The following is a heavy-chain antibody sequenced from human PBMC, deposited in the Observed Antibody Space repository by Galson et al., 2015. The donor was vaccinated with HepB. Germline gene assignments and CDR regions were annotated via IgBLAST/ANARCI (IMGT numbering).Heavy chain of an antibody. CDR2: IWYDGSNK. D-gene: IGHD3-9*01. CDR1: GFTFSSYG. V-gene: IGHV3-33*01. Sequence: SLRLSCAASGFTFSSYGMHWVRQAPGKGLEWVAVIWYDGSNKYYADSVKGRFTISRDNSKNTLYLQMNSLRAEDTAVYYCARADILTGYYPSLLDYWGQGTLVTVSS. CDR3: ARADILTGYYPSLLDY. J-gene: IGHJ4*02.